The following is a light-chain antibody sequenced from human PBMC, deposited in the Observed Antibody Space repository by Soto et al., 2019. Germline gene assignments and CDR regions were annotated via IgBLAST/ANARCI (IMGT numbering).Light chain of an antibody. V-gene: IGLV2-14*01. CDR3: SSYTSSSTLV. CDR1: SSDVGGYDY. CDR2: DVS. J-gene: IGLJ2*01. Sequence: QSALTQPASVSGSPGQSITISCTGTSSDVGGYDYVSWYQQLPGRAPKLMIFDVSNRPPGVSNRFSGSKSGNTASLTISGLQADDEADYYCSSYTSSSTLVFGGGTKLTVL.